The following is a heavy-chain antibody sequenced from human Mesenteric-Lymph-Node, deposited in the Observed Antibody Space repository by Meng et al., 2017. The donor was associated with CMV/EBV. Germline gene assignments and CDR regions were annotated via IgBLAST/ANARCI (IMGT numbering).Heavy chain of an antibody. CDR1: GGSFSGYY. J-gene: IGHJ6*02. V-gene: IGHV4-34*01. Sequence: SETLSLTCAVYGGSFSGYYWSWIRQPPGKGLEWIGKINHSGITNYNPSLKSRVTISVDTSKTQFSLQVSSVTAADTEAFLVYQGHLGRFGMDVWGQGTTVTVSS. D-gene: IGHD6-19*01. CDR2: INHSGIT. CDR3: YQGHLGRFGMDV.